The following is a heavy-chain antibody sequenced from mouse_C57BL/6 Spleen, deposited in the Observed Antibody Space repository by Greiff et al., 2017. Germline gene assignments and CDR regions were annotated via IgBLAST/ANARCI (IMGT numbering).Heavy chain of an antibody. CDR2: ISSGGSYT. V-gene: IGHV5-6*01. D-gene: IGHD2-3*01. J-gene: IGHJ2*01. Sequence: EVQVVESGGDLVKPGESLKLSCAASGFTFSSYGMSWVRQTPDKRLEWVATISSGGSYTYYPDSVKGRFTISRDNAKNTLYLQMSSLKSEDTAMYYCARHWDDGYPDYWGQGTTLTVSS. CDR3: ARHWDDGYPDY. CDR1: GFTFSSYG.